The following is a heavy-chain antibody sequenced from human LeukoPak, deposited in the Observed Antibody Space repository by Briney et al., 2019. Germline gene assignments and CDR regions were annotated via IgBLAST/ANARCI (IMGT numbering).Heavy chain of an antibody. J-gene: IGHJ6*03. CDR2: INHSGST. V-gene: IGHV4-34*01. D-gene: IGHD1-26*01. CDR1: GGSFSGYY. CDR3: ARQFRWELPRYYYYYMDV. Sequence: PSETLSLTCAVYGGSFSGYYWSWIRQPPGKGLEWIGEINHSGSTNYNPSLKSRVTISVDTSKNQFSLKLSSVTAADTAVYYCARQFRWELPRYYYYYMDVWGKGTTVTISS.